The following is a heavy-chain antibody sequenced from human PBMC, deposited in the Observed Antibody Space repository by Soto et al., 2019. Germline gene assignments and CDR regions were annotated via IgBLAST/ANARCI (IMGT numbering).Heavy chain of an antibody. J-gene: IGHJ4*02. CDR3: TTDPVTMIVVVPSSG. D-gene: IGHD3-22*01. CDR2: IKSKTDGGTT. CDR1: GFTFSNAW. Sequence: GGSLRLSCAASGFTFSNAWMNWVRQAPGKGLEWVGRIKSKTDGGTTDYAAPVKGRFTISRDDSKNTLNLQMNSLKTEYTALFYCTTDPVTMIVVVPSSGWGQGTLVTVSS. V-gene: IGHV3-15*07.